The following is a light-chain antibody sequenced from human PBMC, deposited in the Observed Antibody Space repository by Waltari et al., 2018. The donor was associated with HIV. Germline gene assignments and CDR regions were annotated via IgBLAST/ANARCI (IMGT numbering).Light chain of an antibody. CDR3: SSYSRTSGVV. Sequence: QSALTQPASVSGSPGQSITMPCTGTSSDVGVYDYVSWYQQYPGKAPRLMIYDVNKRPSEVSDRFSGSKSGDTASLTISGLQTEDEAAYYCSSYSRTSGVVFGGGTTVTVL. CDR2: DVN. V-gene: IGLV2-14*03. J-gene: IGLJ2*01. CDR1: SSDVGVYDY.